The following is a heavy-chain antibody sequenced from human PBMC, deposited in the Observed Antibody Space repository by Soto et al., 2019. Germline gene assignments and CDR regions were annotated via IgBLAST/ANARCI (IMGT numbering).Heavy chain of an antibody. D-gene: IGHD2-2*01. Sequence: QVQLVQSGAEVKKPGSSVKVSCKASGGTFSSYTISWVRQAPGQGLEWMGRIIPIRGIANYAQKFQGRVTITTGKSTITAYMELSRLSSEDTAVSYCAGVSGYPSCTSCSGLWWFDPSGEGTLVTVSS. CDR1: GGTFSSYT. V-gene: IGHV1-69*02. CDR3: AGVSGYPSCTSCSGLWWFDP. CDR2: IIPIRGIA. J-gene: IGHJ5*02.